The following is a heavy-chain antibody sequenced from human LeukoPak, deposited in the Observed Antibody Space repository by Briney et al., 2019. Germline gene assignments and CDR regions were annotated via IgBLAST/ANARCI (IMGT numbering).Heavy chain of an antibody. CDR1: GFTFSSYG. D-gene: IGHD4-17*01. Sequence: PGRSRRLSCAASGFTFSSYGMHWVRQAPGKGLEWVVVISYDGSNKYYADSVKGRFTISRDNSKNTLYLQMNSLRAEDTAVYYCAKEISPYGDFDYWGQGTLVTVSS. CDR2: ISYDGSNK. V-gene: IGHV3-30*18. J-gene: IGHJ4*02. CDR3: AKEISPYGDFDY.